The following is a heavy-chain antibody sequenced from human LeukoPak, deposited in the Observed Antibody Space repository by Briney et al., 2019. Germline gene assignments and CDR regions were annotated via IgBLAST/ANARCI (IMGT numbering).Heavy chain of an antibody. CDR2: ISGSGGST. Sequence: GGSLRLSCAASGFTFSSYAMSWVRQAPGKGLEWVSAISGSGGSTYCADSVKGRFTISRDNSKNTLYLQMNSLRAEDTAVYYCAKDTLTYYDFWSGYYFDYWGQGTLVTVSS. CDR1: GFTFSSYA. V-gene: IGHV3-23*01. D-gene: IGHD3-3*01. J-gene: IGHJ4*02. CDR3: AKDTLTYYDFWSGYYFDY.